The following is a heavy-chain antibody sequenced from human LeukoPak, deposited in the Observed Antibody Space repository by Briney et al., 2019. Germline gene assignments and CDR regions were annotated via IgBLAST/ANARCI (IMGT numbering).Heavy chain of an antibody. V-gene: IGHV1-8*01. J-gene: IGHJ6*02. CDR2: MNPNSGNT. Sequence: GASVKVSCKASGYTFTSYDINWVRQATGQGLEWMGWMNPNSGNTGYAQKFQGRVTMTRNTSISTAYMELSSLRSEDTAVYYCARGSNVVRGVISRGMDVWGQGTTVTVSS. CDR1: GYTFTSYD. CDR3: ARGSNVVRGVISRGMDV. D-gene: IGHD3-10*01.